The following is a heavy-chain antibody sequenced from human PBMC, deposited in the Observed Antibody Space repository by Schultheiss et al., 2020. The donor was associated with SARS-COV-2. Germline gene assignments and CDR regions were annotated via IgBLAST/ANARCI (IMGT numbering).Heavy chain of an antibody. V-gene: IGHV3-43D*04. CDR1: GFTFDDYA. D-gene: IGHD6-6*01. CDR3: AKSGSPSSSPRLPNYYYMDV. Sequence: GGSLRLSCAASGFTFDDYAMHWVRQAPGKGLEWVSLISWDGGSTYYADSVKGRFTISRDNAKNSLYLQMNSLRAEDTAVYYCAKSGSPSSSPRLPNYYYMDVWGKGTTVTVSS. CDR2: ISWDGGST. J-gene: IGHJ6*03.